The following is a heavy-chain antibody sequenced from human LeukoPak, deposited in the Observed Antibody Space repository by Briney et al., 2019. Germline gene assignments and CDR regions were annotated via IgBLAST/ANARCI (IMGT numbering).Heavy chain of an antibody. CDR3: AKDRVAVAGTMTLFDP. V-gene: IGHV3-74*01. J-gene: IGHJ5*02. CDR1: GFTFSSYW. Sequence: GGSLRLSCAASGFTFSSYWMHWVRQAPGKGLVWVSRINSDGSSTSYAGSVKGRFTISRDNSKNTLYLQMNSLRAEDTAVYYCAKDRVAVAGTMTLFDPWGQGTLVTVSS. D-gene: IGHD6-19*01. CDR2: INSDGSST.